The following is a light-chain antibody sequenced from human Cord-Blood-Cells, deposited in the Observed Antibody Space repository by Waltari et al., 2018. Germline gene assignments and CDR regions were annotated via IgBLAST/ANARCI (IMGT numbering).Light chain of an antibody. CDR3: QQSYSTPFT. V-gene: IGKV1-39*01. CDR1: QSIISY. Sequence: DIQMTQSPSSLSASVGDRVTITFWASQSIISYLNWYQQKPGKAPKFLIYDVSSLESGVPSRFSGSESGTDFTLTISSLQPQYFATYYCQQSYSTPFTFGPGTKVYIK. J-gene: IGKJ3*01. CDR2: DVS.